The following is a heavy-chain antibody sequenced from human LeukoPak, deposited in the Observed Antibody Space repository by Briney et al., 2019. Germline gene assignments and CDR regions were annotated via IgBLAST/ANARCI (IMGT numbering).Heavy chain of an antibody. V-gene: IGHV1-2*02. CDR2: INPNSGGT. J-gene: IGHJ6*03. D-gene: IGHD3-16*02. CDR3: ARDYVWGSYRYTAYYYMDV. CDR1: GYTFTGYY. Sequence: GASVKVSCKASGYTFTGYYMHWVRQAPGQGLEWMGWINPNSGGTNYAQKFQGRVTMTRDTSISTAYMELSRLRSDDTAVYYCARDYVWGSYRYTAYYYMDVWGKGTTVTVSS.